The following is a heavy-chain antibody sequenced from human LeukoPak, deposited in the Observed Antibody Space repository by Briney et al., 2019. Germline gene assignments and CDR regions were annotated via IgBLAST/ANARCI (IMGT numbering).Heavy chain of an antibody. D-gene: IGHD6-6*01. CDR2: IIPIFGTA. CDR3: ARGYSSSSHYYYMDV. Sequence: SVKVFCKASGGTFSSYAISWVRQAPGQGLEWMGGIIPIFGTANYAQKFQGRVTITTDESTSTAYMELSSLRSEDTAVYYCARGYSSSSHYYYMDVWGKGTTVTVSS. J-gene: IGHJ6*03. V-gene: IGHV1-69*05. CDR1: GGTFSSYA.